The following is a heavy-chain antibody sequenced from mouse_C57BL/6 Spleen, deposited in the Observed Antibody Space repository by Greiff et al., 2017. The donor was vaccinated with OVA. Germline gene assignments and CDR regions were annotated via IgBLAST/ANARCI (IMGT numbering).Heavy chain of an antibody. CDR3: ARSHYDWYFDV. D-gene: IGHD1-1*02. CDR2: IWRGGST. CDR1: GFSLTSYG. Sequence: QVQLQQSGPGLVQPSQSLSITCTVSGFSLTSYGVHWVRQSPGKGLEWLGGIWRGGSTDYNAAFISSLSISKDNSKSQVFFKMNSLQADDTAIYYCARSHYDWYFDVWGTGTTVTVSS. J-gene: IGHJ1*03. V-gene: IGHV2-2*01.